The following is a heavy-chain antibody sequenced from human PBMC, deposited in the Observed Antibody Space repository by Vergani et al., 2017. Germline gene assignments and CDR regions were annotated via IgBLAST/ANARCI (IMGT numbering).Heavy chain of an antibody. CDR3: ARDRRGDYDSSGYQYYFDY. Sequence: QVQLQESGPGLVKPSQTLSLTCTVSGGPISSGSYYWSWIRQPAGKGLEWIGRIYTRGSTNYNPSLKGRVTISVDTSKNQFSLRLSSVTAADTAVYYCARDRRGDYDSSGYQYYFDYWGQGTLVTVSS. D-gene: IGHD3-22*01. J-gene: IGHJ4*02. CDR2: IYTRGST. V-gene: IGHV4-61*02. CDR1: GGPISSGSYY.